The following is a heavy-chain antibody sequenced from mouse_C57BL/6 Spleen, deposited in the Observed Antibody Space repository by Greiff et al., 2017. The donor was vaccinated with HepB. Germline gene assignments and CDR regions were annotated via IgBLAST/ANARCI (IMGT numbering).Heavy chain of an antibody. V-gene: IGHV5-17*01. CDR1: GFTFSDYG. CDR2: ISSGSSTI. Sequence: DVKLVESGGGLVKPGGSLKLSCAASGFTFSDYGMHWVRQAPEKGLEWVAYISSGSSTIYYADTVKGRFTISRDNAKNTLFLQMTSLRSEDTAMYYCARDLLWLRGAMDYWGQGTSVTVSS. CDR3: ARDLLWLRGAMDY. J-gene: IGHJ4*01. D-gene: IGHD2-2*01.